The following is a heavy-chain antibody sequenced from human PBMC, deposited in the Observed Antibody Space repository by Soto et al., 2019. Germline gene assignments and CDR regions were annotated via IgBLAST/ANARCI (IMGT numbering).Heavy chain of an antibody. CDR2: ISSSSSDI. V-gene: IGHV3-21*01. CDR1: GLSFSRYS. D-gene: IGHD2-21*02. CDR3: ARDREFMVTIIDY. Sequence: GGSLRVSCVASGLSFSRYSMNWVRQAPGKGLEWVSSISSSSSDIYYADSVQGRFTISRDNAKNSLFLQMNSLRAEDTAVYYCARDREFMVTIIDYWGQGTLVTVSS. J-gene: IGHJ4*02.